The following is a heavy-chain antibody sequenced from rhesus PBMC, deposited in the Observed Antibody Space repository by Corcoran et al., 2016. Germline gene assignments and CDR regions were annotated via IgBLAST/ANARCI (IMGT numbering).Heavy chain of an antibody. V-gene: IGHV4S2*01. CDR3: ATIAAAGRFDY. CDR2: IHGSGGST. J-gene: IGHJ4*01. D-gene: IGHD6-25*01. CDR1: GASISSNY. Sequence: QVQLQESGPGLVKPSETLPPTCAVSGASISSNYWSWIRQAPGKGLEWIGRIHGSGGSTDYNPSLKSRVTISIDTSKNQFSLKLTSVTAADTAVYYCATIAAAGRFDYWGQGVLVTVSS.